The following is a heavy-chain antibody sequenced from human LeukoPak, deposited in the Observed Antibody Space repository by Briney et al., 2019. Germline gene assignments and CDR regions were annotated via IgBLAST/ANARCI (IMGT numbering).Heavy chain of an antibody. CDR3: AKEPGEYGSGSYDY. V-gene: IGHV3-7*03. CDR2: IKQDGSEK. Sequence: GGSLRLSCAASGFTFSSYWMSWVRQAPGKGLEWVANIKQDGSEKYYVDSVKGRFTISRDNAKNSLYLQMNSLRAEDTALYYCAKEPGEYGSGSYDYWGQGTLVTVSS. CDR1: GFTFSSYW. D-gene: IGHD3-10*01. J-gene: IGHJ4*02.